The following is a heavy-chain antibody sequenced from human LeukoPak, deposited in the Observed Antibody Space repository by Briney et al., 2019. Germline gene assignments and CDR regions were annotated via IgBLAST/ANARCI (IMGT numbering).Heavy chain of an antibody. V-gene: IGHV4-59*12. D-gene: IGHD3-9*01. Sequence: PSETLSLTCTVSGGSISSYYWSWIRQPPGKGLEWIGYIYYSGSTNYNSSLKSRVTILVDMSKNQFSLKLSSVTAADTAVYYCARGLLLRYFDWNRSPIDYWGQGTLVTVSS. CDR3: ARGLLLRYFDWNRSPIDY. J-gene: IGHJ4*02. CDR2: IYYSGST. CDR1: GGSISSYY.